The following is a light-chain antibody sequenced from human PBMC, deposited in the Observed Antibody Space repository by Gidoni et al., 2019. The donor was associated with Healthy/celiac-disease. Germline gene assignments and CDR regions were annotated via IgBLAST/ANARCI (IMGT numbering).Light chain of an antibody. V-gene: IGKV3-11*01. J-gene: IGKJ4*01. Sequence: EIVLTQSPATLSLSPEERATLSCRASQSVSSYLAWYQQKPGQAPRLLIYDASNRATGIPARFSGSGSGTDFTLTISSLEPEDFAVYYCQQRSNWPPSFXGXTKVEIK. CDR1: QSVSSY. CDR2: DAS. CDR3: QQRSNWPPS.